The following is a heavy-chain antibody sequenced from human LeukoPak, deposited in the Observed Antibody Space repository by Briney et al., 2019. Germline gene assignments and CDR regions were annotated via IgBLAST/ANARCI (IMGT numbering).Heavy chain of an antibody. J-gene: IGHJ4*02. V-gene: IGHV1-3*01. CDR3: ARDTYSSSWYAINFFDY. Sequence: ASVKVSCKGSGYTFTSYAMHWVRQAPGQRLEWMGWINAGNGNTKYSQKFQGRVTISRDTSASTAYMELSSLRSEDTAVYYCARDTYSSSWYAINFFDYWGQGTLVTVSS. D-gene: IGHD6-13*01. CDR2: INAGNGNT. CDR1: GYTFTSYA.